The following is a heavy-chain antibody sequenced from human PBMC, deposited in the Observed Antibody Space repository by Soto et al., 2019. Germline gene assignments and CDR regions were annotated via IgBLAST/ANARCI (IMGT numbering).Heavy chain of an antibody. J-gene: IGHJ6*02. V-gene: IGHV4-4*02. D-gene: IGHD3-9*01. CDR2: IYHSGST. CDR3: ARDGSNYDILAGPYFYYGMDV. CDR1: GGSISSNNW. Sequence: SETLSLTCAVSGGSISSNNWWSWVRQPPGKGLEWIGEIYHSGSTNYNPSLKSRVTISIDKSKNQFSLKLSSVTAADTAVYYCARDGSNYDILAGPYFYYGMDVWGQGTTVTVSS.